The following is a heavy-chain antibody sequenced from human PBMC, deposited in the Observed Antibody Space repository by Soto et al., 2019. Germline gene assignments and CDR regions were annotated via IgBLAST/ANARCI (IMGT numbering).Heavy chain of an antibody. Sequence: QVQLVESGGGVVQPGRSLRLSCAASGFTFSSYAMHWVHQAPGKGLEWVALISYDGSDKYYADSVKGRFTISRDNSKNTLDLQMNSLRTEDTAVYYCGRCSSTSCHLGADYWGQGTLVTVSS. V-gene: IGHV3-30-3*01. CDR1: GFTFSSYA. J-gene: IGHJ4*02. CDR3: GRCSSTSCHLGADY. CDR2: ISYDGSDK. D-gene: IGHD2-2*01.